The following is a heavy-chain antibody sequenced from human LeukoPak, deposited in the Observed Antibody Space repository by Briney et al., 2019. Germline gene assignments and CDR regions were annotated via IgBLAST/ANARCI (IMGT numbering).Heavy chain of an antibody. CDR2: IRSKANSYAT. CDR3: NRHRDYYDSSGRPGWGY. D-gene: IGHD3-22*01. V-gene: IGHV3-73*01. CDR1: GFTFSGSA. Sequence: GGSLRLSCAASGFTFSGSAMHWVRQASGEGLEWVGRIRSKANSYATAYAASVKGRFTISRDDSKNTAYLQMNSLKTEDTAVYYGNRHRDYYDSSGRPGWGYWGQGTLVTVSS. J-gene: IGHJ4*02.